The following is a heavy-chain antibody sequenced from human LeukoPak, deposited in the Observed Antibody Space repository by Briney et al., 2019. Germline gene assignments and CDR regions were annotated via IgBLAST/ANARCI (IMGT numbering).Heavy chain of an antibody. Sequence: PGGSLRLSCAASGFTFSSYAMHWVRQAPGKGLEYVSAISSNGGSTYYANSVKGRFTISRDNSKNTLYLQMGSLRAEDMAVYYCARVDRNYGLDYWGQGTLVTVSS. CDR1: GFTFSSYA. V-gene: IGHV3-64*01. D-gene: IGHD1-7*01. CDR3: ARVDRNYGLDY. J-gene: IGHJ4*02. CDR2: ISSNGGST.